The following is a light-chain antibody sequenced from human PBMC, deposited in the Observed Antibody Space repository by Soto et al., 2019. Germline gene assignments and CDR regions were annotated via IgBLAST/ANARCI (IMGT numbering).Light chain of an antibody. CDR2: GNS. CDR3: QSYDSSLSDWV. Sequence: QSVLTQPPSVSGAPGQRVTISCTGSSSNIGAGYDVHWYQQLPGTAPKLLIYGNSNRPSGVPDRFSGSKSGTSASLAITGRQAEDDCQSYDSSLSDWVFGGGTQLTVL. J-gene: IGLJ3*02. CDR1: SSNIGAGYD. V-gene: IGLV1-40*01.